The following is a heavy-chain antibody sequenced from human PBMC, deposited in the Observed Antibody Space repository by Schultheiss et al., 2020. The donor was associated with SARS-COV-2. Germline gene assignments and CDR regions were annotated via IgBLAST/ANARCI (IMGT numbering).Heavy chain of an antibody. V-gene: IGHV3-30*03. CDR2: ISYDGSKK. CDR3: ARSPPLRNGGMDV. J-gene: IGHJ6*02. Sequence: GGSLRLSCAASGFTFSSYGMHWVRQAPGKGLEWVGVISYDGSKKYYADSVKGRLTISRDNSRNTLYLQMNSLRAEDTAVYYCARSPPLRNGGMDVWGQGTTVTVSS. D-gene: IGHD1-1*01. CDR1: GFTFSSYG.